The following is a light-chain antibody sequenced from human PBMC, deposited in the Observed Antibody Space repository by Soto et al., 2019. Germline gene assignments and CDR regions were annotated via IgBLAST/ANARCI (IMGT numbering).Light chain of an antibody. CDR1: QNTRGH. CDR2: AAS. CDR3: QQSYSTPWT. V-gene: IGKV1-39*01. J-gene: IGKJ1*01. Sequence: DIQMTQSPSSLSASVRDRVTITCRASQNTRGHLNWYQQKPGKAPKLLIYAASSLQSGIPSRFSGSGSETDFTLTISSLQPEDFATYYCQQSYSTPWTFGQGTKVEIK.